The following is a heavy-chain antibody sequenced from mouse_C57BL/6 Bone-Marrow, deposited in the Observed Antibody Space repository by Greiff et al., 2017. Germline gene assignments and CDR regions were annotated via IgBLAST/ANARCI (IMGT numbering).Heavy chain of an antibody. CDR3: AREITRVFAY. J-gene: IGHJ3*01. CDR2: ISNGGGST. V-gene: IGHV5-12*01. CDR1: GFTFSDYY. D-gene: IGHD2-4*01. Sequence: EVKLVESGGGLVQPGGSLKLSCAASGFTFSDYYMYWVRQTPEKRLEWVAYISNGGGSTYYPDTVKGRFTISRDNAKNTLYLQMSRLKSEDTAMYYCAREITRVFAYWGQGTLVTVSA.